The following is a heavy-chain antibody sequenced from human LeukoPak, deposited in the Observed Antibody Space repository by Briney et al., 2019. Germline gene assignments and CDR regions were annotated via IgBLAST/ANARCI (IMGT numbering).Heavy chain of an antibody. V-gene: IGHV4-59*08. CDR3: ARRSMTTVSSDYYYYMDV. J-gene: IGHJ6*03. Sequence: SETLSLTCTVSGGSIGSYYWSWIRQPPGKGLEWIGHINYSGSTNYNPSLKSRVTISVDTSKNQFSLKLSSVTAADTAVYYCARRSMTTVSSDYYYYMDVWGKGTTVTVSS. CDR2: INYSGST. CDR1: GGSIGSYY. D-gene: IGHD4-11*01.